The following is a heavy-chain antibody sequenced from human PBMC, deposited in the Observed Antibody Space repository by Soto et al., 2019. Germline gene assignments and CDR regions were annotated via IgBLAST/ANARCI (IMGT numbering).Heavy chain of an antibody. V-gene: IGHV1-18*01. Sequence: QVQLLQSGAEVKKPGASVKVSCKASGYMFNTYGITWVRQAPGQGLEWMGWISVYNGNIDYAQKCEGRVTMTIDTSTSTAYMELKSLTSDDTPVYYCARTYGSGDYFLPFEYWGQGTPVSVSS. D-gene: IGHD3-10*01. CDR3: ARTYGSGDYFLPFEY. J-gene: IGHJ4*02. CDR1: GYMFNTYG. CDR2: ISVYNGNI.